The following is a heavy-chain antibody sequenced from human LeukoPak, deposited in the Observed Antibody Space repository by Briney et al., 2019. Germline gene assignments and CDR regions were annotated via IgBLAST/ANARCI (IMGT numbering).Heavy chain of an antibody. D-gene: IGHD2-15*01. V-gene: IGHV3-66*01. J-gene: IGHJ5*02. CDR2: LYSGGST. Sequence: PGGSLRLSCAASGFTVSSNYMSWVRQAPGKGLEWVSVLYSGGSTYYADSVKGRFTISRDNSRNTRYLQMSSMRAEDTAVYYCARAPPGYCSGGSCSRPLDLWGQGTLVTVSS. CDR3: ARAPPGYCSGGSCSRPLDL. CDR1: GFTVSSNY.